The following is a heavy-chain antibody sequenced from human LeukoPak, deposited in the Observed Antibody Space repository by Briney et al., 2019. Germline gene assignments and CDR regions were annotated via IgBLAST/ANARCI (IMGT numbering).Heavy chain of an antibody. D-gene: IGHD2-21*02. CDR3: ARRDCVGDCYSNWFYP. CDR1: GYTFTNYF. Sequence: ASVKVSCKASGYTFTNYFMHWVRQAPGQGLEWMGIINPRGGSTGYAQKFQGRITMTTDMSTRTVYMELSSLESEDTAVYYCARRDCVGDCYSNWFYPWGQGTLVTVSS. V-gene: IGHV1-46*01. CDR2: INPRGGST. J-gene: IGHJ5*02.